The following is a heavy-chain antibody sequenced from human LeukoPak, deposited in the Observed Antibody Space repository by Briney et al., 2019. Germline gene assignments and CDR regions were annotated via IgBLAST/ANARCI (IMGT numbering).Heavy chain of an antibody. CDR2: IYYSGST. D-gene: IGHD2-2*01. CDR3: ARDCSSTSCYGLNAFDI. Sequence: SETLSLTCTASGGSISSYYWSWIRQPPGKGLEWIGYIYYSGSTNYNPSLKSRVTISVDTSKNQFSLKLSSVTAADTAVYYCARDCSSTSCYGLNAFDIWGQGTMVTVSS. V-gene: IGHV4-59*01. CDR1: GGSISSYY. J-gene: IGHJ3*02.